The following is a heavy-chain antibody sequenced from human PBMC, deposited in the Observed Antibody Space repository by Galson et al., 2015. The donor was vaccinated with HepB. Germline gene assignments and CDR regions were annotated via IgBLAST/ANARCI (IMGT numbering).Heavy chain of an antibody. CDR3: ARILLDVFDI. D-gene: IGHD3-10*01. Sequence: TLSLTCTVSGGSFTSGDYYWNWIRQHPGKGLEWIGYISYSGSTYYNPSLKSRITLSVDTSKSQFSLKLSSVTAADTAVYYCARILLDVFDIWGQGTMVTVSS. J-gene: IGHJ3*02. CDR1: GGSFTSGDYY. V-gene: IGHV4-31*03. CDR2: ISYSGST.